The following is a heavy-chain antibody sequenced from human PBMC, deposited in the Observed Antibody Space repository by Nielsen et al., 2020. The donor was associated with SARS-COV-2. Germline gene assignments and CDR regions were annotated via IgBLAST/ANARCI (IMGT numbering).Heavy chain of an antibody. J-gene: IGHJ6*02. CDR2: IKQDGSEK. V-gene: IGHV3-7*05. CDR3: AKDNLGDV. Sequence: GESLKISCAASGFTFSSYWMSWVRQAPGKGLEWVANIKQDGSEKYYVDSVKGRFTISRDNSKNTLYLQMNSLRAEDTAVYYCAKDNLGDVWGQGTTVTVSS. CDR1: GFTFSSYW.